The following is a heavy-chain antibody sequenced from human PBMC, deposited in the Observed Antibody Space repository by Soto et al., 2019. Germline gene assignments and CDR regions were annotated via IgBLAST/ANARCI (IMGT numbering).Heavy chain of an antibody. CDR2: INPHSGAT. CDR1: GYLFSANY. V-gene: IGHV1-2*02. D-gene: IGHD3-22*01. J-gene: IGHJ5*01. CDR3: VRAHARGFSNWFDT. Sequence: ASVKASCKASGYLFSANYIHWVRQAPGQGLEWLGWINPHSGATNYAQKFLGRVTMSADTSASTAYMDLARLKSDDTAVYYCVRAHARGFSNWFDTWGRVSLVAVSS.